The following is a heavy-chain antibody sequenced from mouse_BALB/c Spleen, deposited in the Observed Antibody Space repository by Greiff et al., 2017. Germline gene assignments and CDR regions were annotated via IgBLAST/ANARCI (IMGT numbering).Heavy chain of an antibody. J-gene: IGHJ1*01. Sequence: EVQLQESGPSLVKPSQTLSLTCSVTGDSFTSCYLHWIRKFPGNKLEYMGYISYSGSTYYNPSLKSRISITRDTSKNQYYLQLNSVTTEDTATYYWAKCECVTTVDWYFDVWGAGTTVTVSA. CDR1: GDSFTSCY. CDR3: AKCECVTTVDWYFDV. CDR2: ISYSGST. D-gene: IGHD1-1*01. V-gene: IGHV3-8*02.